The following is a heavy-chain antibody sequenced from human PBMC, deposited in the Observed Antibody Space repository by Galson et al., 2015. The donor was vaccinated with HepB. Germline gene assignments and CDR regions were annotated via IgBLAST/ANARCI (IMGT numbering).Heavy chain of an antibody. CDR1: GYTFTSYY. CDR2: INPSEGST. J-gene: IGHJ5*02. D-gene: IGHD5-18*01. CDR3: ARDGAVVDTTLIWFDT. V-gene: IGHV1-46*01. Sequence: SVKVSCKASGYTFTSYYMHWVRQAPGQGLEWMGIINPSEGSTSYAQKFQGRVTMTRDTSTSTVYMELNSLRPEDTAVYYCARDGAVVDTTLIWFDTWGQGTLVTVSS.